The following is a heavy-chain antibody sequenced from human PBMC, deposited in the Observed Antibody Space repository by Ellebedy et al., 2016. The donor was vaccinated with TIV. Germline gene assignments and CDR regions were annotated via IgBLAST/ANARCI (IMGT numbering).Heavy chain of an antibody. J-gene: IGHJ4*02. Sequence: GESLKISCAASGFTFSNYGMNWVRQAPGKGLEWVASISSTSSYKYHAESLKGRFTISRDNSKKMLFLQMNSLRAEDTALYYCAKGRKLIRSSSLDYWGQGTLVTVSS. CDR1: GFTFSNYG. V-gene: IGHV3-21*04. D-gene: IGHD3-22*01. CDR3: AKGRKLIRSSSLDY. CDR2: ISSTSSYK.